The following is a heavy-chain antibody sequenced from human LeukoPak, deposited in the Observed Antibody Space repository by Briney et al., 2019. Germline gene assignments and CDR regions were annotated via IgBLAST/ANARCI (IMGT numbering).Heavy chain of an antibody. D-gene: IGHD4-23*01. V-gene: IGHV4-34*01. CDR3: AREGVSYGSNNAFDI. CDR1: GESFSDYY. CDR2: VNHGGTT. Sequence: SETLSLTCAVYGESFSDYYWSWIRQPPGRGLEWIGEVNHGGTTNYNPSLKSRVIISADTSKNQFSLKLSSVTAADTAVYYCAREGVSYGSNNAFDIWGQGTMVTVSS. J-gene: IGHJ3*02.